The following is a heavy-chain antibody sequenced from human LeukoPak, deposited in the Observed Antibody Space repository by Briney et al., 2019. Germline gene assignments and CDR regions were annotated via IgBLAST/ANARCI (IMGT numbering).Heavy chain of an antibody. CDR2: IYYSGST. CDR1: GGSISSSDYY. V-gene: IGHV4-31*03. CDR3: SSYYDSSAYFDY. J-gene: IGHJ4*02. D-gene: IGHD3-22*01. Sequence: SQTLSLTCTVSGGSISSSDYYWSWIRQHPGKGLEWIGYIYYSGSTYYNPSLKSRVTISVDTSKNQFSLKLSSVTAADTAVYYCSSYYDSSAYFDYWGQGTLVTVSS.